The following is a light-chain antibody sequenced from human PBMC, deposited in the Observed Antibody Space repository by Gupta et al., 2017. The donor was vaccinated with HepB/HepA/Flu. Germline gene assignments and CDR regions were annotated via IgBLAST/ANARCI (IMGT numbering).Light chain of an antibody. CDR3: SSYTSNSTWV. CDR1: SSDVGGYNY. CDR2: DVS. V-gene: IGLV2-14*01. Sequence: QSALTPPASVSGSPGPSIPIPCTGTSSDVGGYNYVSWYQQHPGKAPKLMIYDVSNRPSGVSNRFAGSKSGNTASLTISGLQAEDEADYYCSSYTSNSTWVFGGGTKLTVL. J-gene: IGLJ3*02.